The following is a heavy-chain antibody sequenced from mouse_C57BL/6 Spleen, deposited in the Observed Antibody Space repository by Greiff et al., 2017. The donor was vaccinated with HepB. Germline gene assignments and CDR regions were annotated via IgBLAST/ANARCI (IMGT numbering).Heavy chain of an antibody. J-gene: IGHJ4*01. CDR3: AREGTTVVAEAMDY. CDR1: GYAFSSSW. Sequence: QLQPSGPELVKPGASVKISCKASGYAFSSSWMNWVKQRPGKGLEWIGRIYPGDGDTNYNGKFKGKATLTADKSSSTAYMQLSSLTSEDSAVYFCAREGTTVVAEAMDYWGQGTSVTVSS. D-gene: IGHD1-1*01. V-gene: IGHV1-82*01. CDR2: IYPGDGDT.